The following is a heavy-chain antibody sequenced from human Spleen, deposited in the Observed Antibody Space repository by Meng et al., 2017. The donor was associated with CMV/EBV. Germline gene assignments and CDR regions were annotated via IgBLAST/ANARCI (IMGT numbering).Heavy chain of an antibody. CDR2: IIPIFGTA. CDR1: GYTFTGYY. J-gene: IGHJ6*02. CDR3: ARDSDQRLGHYYYGMDV. D-gene: IGHD4-11*01. V-gene: IGHV1-69*05. Sequence: SVKVSCKASGYTFTGYYMHWVRQAPGQGLEWMGGIIPIFGTANYAQKFQGRVTITTDESTSTAYMELSSLRSEDTAVYYCARDSDQRLGHYYYGMDVWGQGTTVTVSS.